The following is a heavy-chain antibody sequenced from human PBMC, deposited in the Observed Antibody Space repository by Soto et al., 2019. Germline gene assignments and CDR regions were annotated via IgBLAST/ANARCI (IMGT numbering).Heavy chain of an antibody. V-gene: IGHV3-7*01. CDR3: ARGGVGATEVGDY. D-gene: IGHD1-26*01. Sequence: EVQLVESGGGLVQPGGSLRLSCAASGFTFSSYWMSWVRQAPGKGLEWVANIKQDGSEKYYMDSVKGRFTISRDNAKNSLYLQMNSLRAEDTAVYYCARGGVGATEVGDYWGQGTLVTVSS. CDR2: IKQDGSEK. CDR1: GFTFSSYW. J-gene: IGHJ4*02.